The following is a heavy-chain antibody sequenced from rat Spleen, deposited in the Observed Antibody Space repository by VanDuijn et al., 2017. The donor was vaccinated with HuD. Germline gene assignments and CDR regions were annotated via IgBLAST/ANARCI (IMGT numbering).Heavy chain of an antibody. CDR2: ISYDGGRN. Sequence: EVQLVESGGGLVQSGRSLKLSCVASGFTFDDYGMAWVRQTPKNGLEWVASISYDGGRNFYRDSVKGRFTISRDNAKSSLYLQMDSLRSEDTATYYCARRHYGYTDYFDYWGQGVMVTVSS. CDR3: ARRHYGYTDYFDY. CDR1: GFTFDDYG. D-gene: IGHD1-9*01. J-gene: IGHJ2*01. V-gene: IGHV5-29*01.